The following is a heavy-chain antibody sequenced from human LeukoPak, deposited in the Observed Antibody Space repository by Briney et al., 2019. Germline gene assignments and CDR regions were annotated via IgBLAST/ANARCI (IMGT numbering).Heavy chain of an antibody. D-gene: IGHD1-26*01. V-gene: IGHV4-59*01. J-gene: IGHJ5*02. CDR2: IYYNGDT. CDR3: VRGPYSASISNWFDP. Sequence: SETLSLTCSVSGDSITGYSWSWIRQTPGKGLEWIGYIYYNGDTHYNPSLNSRLSISVDTPNNQFSLNLRSVTAADTAVYYCVRGPYSASISNWFDPWGQGLLVTVSS. CDR1: GDSITGYS.